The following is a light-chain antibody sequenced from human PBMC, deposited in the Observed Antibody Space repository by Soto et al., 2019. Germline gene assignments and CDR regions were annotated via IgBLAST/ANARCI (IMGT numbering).Light chain of an antibody. Sequence: QAVVTQPPSASGTPGQGVTMSCSGSSSNIGANIVTWYQQLPGAAPKLLIYSDNQRPSGVPDRVSGSKSGTSASLAISGLQSEDEADYYCAAWDNSLDAFVFGSGTKVTVL. CDR3: AAWDNSLDAFV. CDR1: SSNIGANI. CDR2: SDN. V-gene: IGLV1-44*01. J-gene: IGLJ1*01.